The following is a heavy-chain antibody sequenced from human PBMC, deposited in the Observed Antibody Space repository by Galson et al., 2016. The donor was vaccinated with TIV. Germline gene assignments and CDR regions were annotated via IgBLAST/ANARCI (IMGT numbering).Heavy chain of an antibody. D-gene: IGHD2-2*01. CDR3: ARVRYCSSPNCWNFLDY. J-gene: IGHJ4*02. V-gene: IGHV3-66*01. Sequence: SLRLSCAASGFTISTNYLSWVRQAPGKGLEWVSIIYSGGDTYYADSVKARLTISRDNSKTTLYLKMNSLRAEDTAVYYCARVRYCSSPNCWNFLDYWGQGTLVTVSS. CDR2: IYSGGDT. CDR1: GFTISTNY.